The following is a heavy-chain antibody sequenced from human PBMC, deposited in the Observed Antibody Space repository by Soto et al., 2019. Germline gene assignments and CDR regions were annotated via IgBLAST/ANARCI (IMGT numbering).Heavy chain of an antibody. J-gene: IGHJ3*02. D-gene: IGHD3-22*01. V-gene: IGHV4-31*03. Sequence: QVQLQESGPGLVKPSQTLSLTCSVSGDSISRIDYYWTWIRQHPEKGLEWIGNIYFRGNTYYSPSLESRLNISVDTSKKQFSLKLTSVTAADTAVYYCAREGGSYDSGGYLIRGAFDIWGQGTMVTVSS. CDR1: GDSISRIDYY. CDR2: IYFRGNT. CDR3: AREGGSYDSGGYLIRGAFDI.